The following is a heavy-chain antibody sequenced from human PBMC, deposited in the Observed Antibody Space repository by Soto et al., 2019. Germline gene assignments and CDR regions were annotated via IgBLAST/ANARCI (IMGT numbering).Heavy chain of an antibody. CDR1: GFTFSSYA. J-gene: IGHJ4*02. CDR2: ISSNGGST. V-gene: IGHV3-64*01. CDR3: ARQWLDSYYFDY. D-gene: IGHD6-19*01. Sequence: EVQLVESGGGLVQPGGSLRLSCAASGFTFSSYAMHWVRQAPGKGLEYVSAISSNGGSTYYANSVKGRFTISRDNSKNMLYLQMGRLRVEDMGVYYCARQWLDSYYFDYWGQGTLVTVSS.